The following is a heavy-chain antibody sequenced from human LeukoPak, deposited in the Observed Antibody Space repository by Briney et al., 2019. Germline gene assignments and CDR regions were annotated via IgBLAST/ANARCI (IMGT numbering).Heavy chain of an antibody. CDR1: GFNFAAYW. V-gene: IGHV5-51*01. Sequence: GESLKFSCKGSGFNFAAYWIAWVRQMPGKGLEWMGISHPINSDTKYSPSFQGQVTISADKSSSTAYLQWNSLKASDTAMYYCARHPYYYDSSGNYGWFDSWGQGTLVTVSS. J-gene: IGHJ5*01. CDR3: ARHPYYYDSSGNYGWFDS. CDR2: SHPINSDT. D-gene: IGHD3-22*01.